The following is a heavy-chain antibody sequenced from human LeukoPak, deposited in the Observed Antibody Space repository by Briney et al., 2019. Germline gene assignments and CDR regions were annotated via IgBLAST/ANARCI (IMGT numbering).Heavy chain of an antibody. V-gene: IGHV1-2*02. D-gene: IGHD3-9*01. CDR2: INPNSGGT. J-gene: IGHJ3*02. Sequence: ASVKVSCKASGYTFTGYYMHWVRQAPGQGLEWMGWINPNSGGTNYAQKFQGRVTMTRDTSISTAYMELSRLRSDDTAVYYCASITIGWWGTGAFDIWGQGTMVTVSS. CDR1: GYTFTGYY. CDR3: ASITIGWWGTGAFDI.